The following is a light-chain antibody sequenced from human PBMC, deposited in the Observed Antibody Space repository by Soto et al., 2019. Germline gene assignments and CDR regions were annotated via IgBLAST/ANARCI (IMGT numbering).Light chain of an antibody. J-gene: IGLJ3*02. CDR2: DND. Sequence: QSVLTQPPSASGTPGQRVTISCSGGSSNIGTNIVNWYQHLPGTAPKLLIYDNDQRPSGVPDRFSGSKSGTSASLAISGLQSEDEADYYCAAWDDSLNGWVFGGGTKLTVL. V-gene: IGLV1-44*01. CDR3: AAWDDSLNGWV. CDR1: SSNIGTNI.